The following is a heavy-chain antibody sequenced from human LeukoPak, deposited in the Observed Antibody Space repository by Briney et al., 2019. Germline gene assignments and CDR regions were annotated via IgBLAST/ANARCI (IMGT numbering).Heavy chain of an antibody. Sequence: GGSLRLSCAASGFTFSSYAMSWVRQAPGEGLEWVSTICGSGGSTYYADSVKGRFTISRDNSKNTLYLHMNSLRADDTAVYYCAKDGVGASWGQGTLVTVSS. J-gene: IGHJ5*02. V-gene: IGHV3-23*01. CDR3: AKDGVGAS. CDR1: GFTFSSYA. CDR2: ICGSGGST. D-gene: IGHD2-15*01.